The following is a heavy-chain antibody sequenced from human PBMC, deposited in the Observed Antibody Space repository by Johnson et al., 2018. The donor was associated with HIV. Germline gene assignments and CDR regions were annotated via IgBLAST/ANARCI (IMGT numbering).Heavy chain of an antibody. CDR1: GFSFNKYW. CDR3: TTEGDAFDI. V-gene: IGHV3-7*03. Sequence: EVQLVESGGGLVQPGGSLRLSCVGSGFSFNKYWMSWVRQAPGDRLERLTTINKDGGEEYYVDSVKGRFTISRDNARNSLYLQMNSLRVEDTAVYYCTTEGDAFDIWGQGTMVTVSS. J-gene: IGHJ3*02. CDR2: INKDGGEE.